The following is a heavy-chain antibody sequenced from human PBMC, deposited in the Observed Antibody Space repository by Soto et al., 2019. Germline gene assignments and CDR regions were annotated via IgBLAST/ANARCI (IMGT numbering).Heavy chain of an antibody. J-gene: IGHJ4*02. V-gene: IGHV3-23*01. CDR2: ISGSGGST. CDR3: AEVPPSTMIVVVTPYYFDY. Sequence: PGGSLRLSCAASGFTFSSYAMSWVRQAPGKGLEWVSAISGSGGSTYYADSVKGRLTISRDNSKNTLYLQMNSLRAEDTAVYYCAEVPPSTMIVVVTPYYFDYWGQGTLVTVSS. CDR1: GFTFSSYA. D-gene: IGHD3-22*01.